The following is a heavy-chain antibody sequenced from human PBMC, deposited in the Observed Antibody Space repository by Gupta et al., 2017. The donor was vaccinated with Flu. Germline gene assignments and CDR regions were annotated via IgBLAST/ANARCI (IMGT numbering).Heavy chain of an antibody. Sequence: EVQVVESGGGLIQPGGSLRLSCAASGFSVSTNYISWVRQAPGKGLEWVSVIYKDGKPYYADSVKGRFIISRDVSKNTVDLQMYSLRVDDTAVYFCARAVRGGHSETVYNENWFSPWGQGTLVTVSS. V-gene: IGHV3-53*01. CDR1: GFSVSTNY. CDR2: IYKDGKP. CDR3: ARAVRGGHSETVYNENWFSP. J-gene: IGHJ5*02. D-gene: IGHD3-9*01.